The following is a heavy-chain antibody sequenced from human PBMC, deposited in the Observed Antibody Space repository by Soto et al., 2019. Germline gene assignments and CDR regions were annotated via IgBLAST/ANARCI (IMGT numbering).Heavy chain of an antibody. CDR1: GGSISSSRYT. CDR2: LYDSGST. Sequence: PSETLYRTCTASGGSISSSRYTCGWTRQPAGNGLEWIWSLYDSGSTYCNPSLKSRVTIALDTSNNQCSLKLSSVTAADTAVYYCARRSYDFWSGYYTFVGYDYYYYSGMDVWGQGTTVT. CDR3: ARRSYDFWSGYYTFVGYDYYYYSGMDV. D-gene: IGHD3-3*01. J-gene: IGHJ6*01. V-gene: IGHV4-39*01.